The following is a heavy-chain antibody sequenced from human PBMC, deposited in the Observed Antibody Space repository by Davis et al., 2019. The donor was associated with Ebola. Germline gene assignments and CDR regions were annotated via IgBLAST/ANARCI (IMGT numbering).Heavy chain of an antibody. CDR1: GGSISSSNW. J-gene: IGHJ6*02. V-gene: IGHV4-4*02. CDR3: ARYPMYYYDSSGYYYDYYYYGMDV. Sequence: MPSETLSLTCAVSGGSISSSNWWSWVRQPPGQGLEWIGEIYHSGSTNYNPSLKSRVTISVDKSKNQFSLKLSSVTAADTAVYYCARYPMYYYDSSGYYYDYYYYGMDVWGQGTTVTVSS. CDR2: IYHSGST. D-gene: IGHD3-22*01.